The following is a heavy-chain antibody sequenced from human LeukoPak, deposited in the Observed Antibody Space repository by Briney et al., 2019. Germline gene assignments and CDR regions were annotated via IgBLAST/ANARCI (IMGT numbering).Heavy chain of an antibody. D-gene: IGHD1-26*01. V-gene: IGHV3-48*01. CDR2: ISSSSSTI. CDR1: GFTFSSYS. Sequence: GGSLRLSCAASGFTFSSYSMNWVRQAPGKGLEWVSYISSSSSTIYYADSVKGRFTISRDNAKNSLSLQMNSLRAEDTAVYYCARGGRELPPDYWGRGTLVTVSS. J-gene: IGHJ4*02. CDR3: ARGGRELPPDY.